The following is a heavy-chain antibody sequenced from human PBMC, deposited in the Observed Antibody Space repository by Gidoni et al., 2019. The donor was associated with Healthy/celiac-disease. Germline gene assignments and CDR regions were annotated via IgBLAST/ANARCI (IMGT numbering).Heavy chain of an antibody. V-gene: IGHV3-49*04. Sequence: ELQLVESGGGLLQPWRSLRLSCTASGFTFGVYAMSWVRQAPGKGLEWVGFIRSKAYGGTTEYAASVKGRFTISRDDSKSIAYLQMNSLKTEDTAVYYCTRSKGKGDAFDIWGQGTMVTVSS. J-gene: IGHJ3*02. D-gene: IGHD3-10*01. CDR1: GFTFGVYA. CDR2: IRSKAYGGTT. CDR3: TRSKGKGDAFDI.